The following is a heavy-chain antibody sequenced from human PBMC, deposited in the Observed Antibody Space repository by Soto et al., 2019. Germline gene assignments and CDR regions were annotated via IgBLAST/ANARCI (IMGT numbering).Heavy chain of an antibody. V-gene: IGHV3-66*01. D-gene: IGHD3-3*01. CDR3: AGVYYDFWSGSHPPSDYYYYMDV. Sequence: QPGGSLRLSCAASGFTVSSNYMSWVRQAPGKGLEWVAFIYSGGSTYYADSVKGRFTISRDNSKNTLYLQMNSLRAEDTAVYYCAGVYYDFWSGSHPPSDYYYYMDVWGQGTTVTVSS. CDR2: IYSGGST. J-gene: IGHJ6*03. CDR1: GFTVSSNY.